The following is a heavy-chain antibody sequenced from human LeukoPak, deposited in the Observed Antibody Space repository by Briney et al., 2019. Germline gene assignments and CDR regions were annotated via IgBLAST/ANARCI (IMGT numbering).Heavy chain of an antibody. CDR2: ISSSGSTI. J-gene: IGHJ4*02. Sequence: PGGSLRLSCAASGFTFSSYAMHWIRQAPGKGLEWVSYISSSGSTIYYADSVKGRFTISRDNAKTSLYLQMNSLRAEDTAVYYCAKEYYDFWSGYPHDYWGQGTLVTVSS. CDR1: GFTFSSYA. V-gene: IGHV3-48*03. D-gene: IGHD3-3*01. CDR3: AKEYYDFWSGYPHDY.